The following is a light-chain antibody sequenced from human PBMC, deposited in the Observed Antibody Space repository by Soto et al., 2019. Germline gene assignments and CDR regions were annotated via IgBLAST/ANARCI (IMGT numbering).Light chain of an antibody. J-gene: IGLJ2*01. CDR2: EDN. V-gene: IGLV3-1*01. CDR3: QAWDSDIVV. CDR1: KLRNKY. Sequence: SYELIQSPSVSVSPGQTVTITCSGDKLRNKYISWYQQKAGQSPVLVIYEDNERPSGIPDRFSGSNSGNTATLTISGAQAMDEADYYCQAWDSDIVVFGGGTKVTVL.